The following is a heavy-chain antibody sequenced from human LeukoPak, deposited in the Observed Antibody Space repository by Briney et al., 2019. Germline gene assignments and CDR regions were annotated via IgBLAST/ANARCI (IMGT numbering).Heavy chain of an antibody. J-gene: IGHJ5*02. V-gene: IGHV4-34*01. CDR2: INHSGNT. CDR1: GGSFSGYY. CDR3: VTEPGYCTGGRCYGGWFDP. Sequence: KPSETLSLTCAVYGGSFSGYYWSWIRQAPGKGLEWIGEINHSGNTNYNPSLKSRVTISVDTSKDQFSLKLSSVTAADTAVYYCVTEPGYCTGGRCYGGWFDPWGQGTLVTVYS. D-gene: IGHD2-15*01.